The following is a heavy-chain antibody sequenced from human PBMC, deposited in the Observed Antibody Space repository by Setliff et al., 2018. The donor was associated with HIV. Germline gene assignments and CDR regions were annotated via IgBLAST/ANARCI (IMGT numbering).Heavy chain of an antibody. J-gene: IGHJ3*02. CDR3: ARDTNYGDNLWAFDM. CDR2: IHHGGTT. D-gene: IGHD4-17*01. V-gene: IGHV4-4*02. CDR1: GDSISSSNW. Sequence: SETLSLTCSVSGDSISSSNWWNWVRQPPGKGLGWIGEIHHGGTTNYNPSLKSRLSILLNKSYNPLSLKVTSVTAADTAVYFCARDTNYGDNLWAFDMWGQGTKVTVSS.